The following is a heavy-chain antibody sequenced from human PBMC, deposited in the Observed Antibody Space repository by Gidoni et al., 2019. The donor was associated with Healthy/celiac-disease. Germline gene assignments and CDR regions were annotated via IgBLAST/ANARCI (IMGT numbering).Heavy chain of an antibody. Sequence: EVQLVESGGGLVQPGGPLRLSCAASGFTFSSYSMKWVRQAPGKGLEWVSYISSSSSTIYYADSVKGRFTISRDNAKNSLYLQMNSLRAEDTAVYYCARAGLLWFGEDHAFDIWGQGTMVTVSS. CDR2: ISSSSSTI. V-gene: IGHV3-48*01. CDR3: ARAGLLWFGEDHAFDI. J-gene: IGHJ3*02. D-gene: IGHD3-10*01. CDR1: GFTFSSYS.